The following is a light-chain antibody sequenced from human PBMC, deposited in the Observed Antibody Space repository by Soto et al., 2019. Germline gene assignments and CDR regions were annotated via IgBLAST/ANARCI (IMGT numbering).Light chain of an antibody. CDR3: RSYTSTTTHL. CDR2: EVT. J-gene: IGLJ1*01. CDR1: RSDVGGYEF. Sequence: QSLMTQPASVSGSPGQSVTISCTATRSDVGGYEFVSWYQQHPGKVPKLMIYEVTNRPSGVSNRFSGSKSGNTASLIISGLQPEDEADYYCRSYTSTTTHLFGTGTKVTVL. V-gene: IGLV2-14*01.